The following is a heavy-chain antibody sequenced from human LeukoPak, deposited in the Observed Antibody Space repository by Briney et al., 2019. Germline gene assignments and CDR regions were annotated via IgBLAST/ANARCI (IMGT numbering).Heavy chain of an antibody. CDR1: GYTFTAYY. J-gene: IGHJ4*02. D-gene: IGHD2-15*01. CDR2: IHPNSGGT. V-gene: IGHV1-2*02. CDR3: ARGDIYWDY. Sequence: ASVKVSCKASGYTFTAYYVHRVRQAPGQGPEWMGWIHPNSGGTKCAQSFQGRVTMTRDTSITTAYMELSSLRSDDTAVYYCARGDIYWDYWGQGTQVTVSS.